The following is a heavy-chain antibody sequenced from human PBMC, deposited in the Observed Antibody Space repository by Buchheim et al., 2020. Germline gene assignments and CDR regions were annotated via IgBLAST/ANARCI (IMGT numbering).Heavy chain of an antibody. CDR2: IDPRGVST. J-gene: IGHJ4*02. V-gene: IGHV1-46*03. CDR3: TRDNGAWSFDY. Sequence: HVQLVQSGAELKKPGASVKVSCKASGNTVTTDFVHWVRQAPGQGLEWMGRIDPRGVSTIYAQKLQGRVTLTSDISTTTQYMELNSLTSEDMAVYCCTRDNGAWSFDYWGQGTL. CDR1: GNTVTTDF. D-gene: IGHD3-3*01.